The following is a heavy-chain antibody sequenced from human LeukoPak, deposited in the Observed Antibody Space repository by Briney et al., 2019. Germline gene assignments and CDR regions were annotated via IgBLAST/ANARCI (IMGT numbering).Heavy chain of an antibody. J-gene: IGHJ4*02. CDR2: INHSGST. CDR3: ARGNIVATPYYFDY. Sequence: PSETLSLTCAVYGGSFSGYYWSWIRQPPGKGLEWIGEINHSGSTNYNPSLKSPVTISVDTSKNQFSLKLSSVTAADTAVYYCARGNIVATPYYFDYWGQGTLVTVSS. CDR1: GGSFSGYY. D-gene: IGHD5-12*01. V-gene: IGHV4-34*01.